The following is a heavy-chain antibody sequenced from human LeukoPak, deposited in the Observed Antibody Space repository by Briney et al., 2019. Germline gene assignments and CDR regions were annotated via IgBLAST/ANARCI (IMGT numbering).Heavy chain of an antibody. D-gene: IGHD2-21*01. CDR3: AKEFNRGLPDY. J-gene: IGHJ4*02. V-gene: IGHV3-23*01. Sequence: GGSLRLSCAASGFTFNTYAMSWVRQAPGKGLEWVSAISNTGGSTYYADSVKGRFTISRDNSKNTLYLQMSSLRAEDTAVYYCAKEFNRGLPDYWGQGTLVTVSS. CDR1: GFTFNTYA. CDR2: ISNTGGST.